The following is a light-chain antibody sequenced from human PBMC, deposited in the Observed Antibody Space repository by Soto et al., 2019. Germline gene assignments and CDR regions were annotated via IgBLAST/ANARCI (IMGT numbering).Light chain of an antibody. J-gene: IGLJ1*01. CDR3: CSDAGSGIYV. Sequence: QSALTQPASVSGSPGQSITISCTGTSSDVGRYNFVSWYQQHPGKAPKLLICEVTKRPSGVSNRFSGSKSGNTASLTISGLQAEDEADYYCCSDAGSGIYVFGTGTQLTVL. CDR1: SSDVGRYNF. V-gene: IGLV2-23*02. CDR2: EVT.